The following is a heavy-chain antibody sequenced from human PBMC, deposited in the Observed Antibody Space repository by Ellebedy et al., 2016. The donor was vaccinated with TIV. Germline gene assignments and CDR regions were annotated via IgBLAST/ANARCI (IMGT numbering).Heavy chain of an antibody. J-gene: IGHJ4*02. D-gene: IGHD4-17*01. CDR3: ASTVYGDYVPGPQGY. V-gene: IGHV4-59*08. CDR2: IYYSGST. CDR1: GGSISSYY. Sequence: MPSETLSLTCTVSGGSISSYYWSWIRQPPGKGLEWIGYIYYSGSTNYNPSLKSRVTISVDTSKNQFSLKLSSVTAADTAVYYCASTVYGDYVPGPQGYWGQGTLVTVSS.